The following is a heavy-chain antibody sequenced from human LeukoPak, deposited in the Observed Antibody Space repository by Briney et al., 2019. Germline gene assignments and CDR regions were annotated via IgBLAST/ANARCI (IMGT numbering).Heavy chain of an antibody. CDR1: GGSISSSSYY. D-gene: IGHD6-13*01. J-gene: IGHJ6*02. CDR3: ARDNGGSAELVQEGNGMDV. CDR2: IYYSGST. Sequence: SETLSLTCTVSGGSISSSSYYWGWIRQPPGKGLEWIGSIYYSGSTYYNPSLKSRVTISVDTSKNQFSLKLSSVTAADTAVYYCARDNGGSAELVQEGNGMDVWGQGTTVTVSS. V-gene: IGHV4-39*07.